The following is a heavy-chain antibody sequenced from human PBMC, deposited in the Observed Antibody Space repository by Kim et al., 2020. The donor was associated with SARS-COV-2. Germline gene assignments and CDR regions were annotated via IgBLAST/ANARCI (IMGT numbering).Heavy chain of an antibody. CDR2: IYYSGST. Sequence: SETLSLTCTVSGGSISSYYWSWIRQPPGKGLEWIGYIYYSGSTNYNPSLKSRVTISVDTSKNQFSLKLSSVTAADTAVYYCASQVPNDGYYYYYYGMDVWGQGTTVTVSS. D-gene: IGHD1-1*01. CDR3: ASQVPNDGYYYYYYGMDV. V-gene: IGHV4-59*01. J-gene: IGHJ6*02. CDR1: GGSISSYY.